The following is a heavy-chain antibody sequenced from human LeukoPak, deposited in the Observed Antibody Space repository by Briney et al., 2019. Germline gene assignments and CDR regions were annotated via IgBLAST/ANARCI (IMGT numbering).Heavy chain of an antibody. J-gene: IGHJ4*02. CDR3: ARRSITMVRGVLLDYFDY. Sequence: SETLSLTCTVSGVSISSSSYDWGWLRQPPGKGLEWIGSIYYSGSTSYNPSLKSRVTISVYTSNNQFSLKLSSVTAADTAVYYCARRSITMVRGVLLDYFDYWGQGTLVTVSS. D-gene: IGHD3-10*01. CDR1: GVSISSSSYD. CDR2: IYYSGST. V-gene: IGHV4-39*01.